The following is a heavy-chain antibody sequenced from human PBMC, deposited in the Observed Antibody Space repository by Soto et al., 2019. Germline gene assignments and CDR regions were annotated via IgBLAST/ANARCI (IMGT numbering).Heavy chain of an antibody. J-gene: IGHJ6*02. CDR1: GFTFSSYA. CDR2: ISYDGSNK. CDR3: ARDAGIAAAGGMDV. V-gene: IGHV3-30-3*01. D-gene: IGHD6-13*01. Sequence: PGGSLRLSCAASGFTFSSYAMHWVRQAPGKGLEWVAVISYDGSNKYYADSVKGRFTISRDNSKNTLYLQMNSLRAEDTAVYYCARDAGIAAAGGMDVWGQGTTVTVSS.